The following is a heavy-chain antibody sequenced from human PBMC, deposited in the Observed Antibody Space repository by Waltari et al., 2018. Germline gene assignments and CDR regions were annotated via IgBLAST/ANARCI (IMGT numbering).Heavy chain of an antibody. CDR1: GFSLGDYA. V-gene: IGHV3-49*05. Sequence: DVQLVVSGGGLVKPGRSLRRSCPGSGFSLGDYAINWFRKAPGKGLEWVGYIRSNAYGGATEYAASVKDRFIISRDDSKSIAYLQMNSLKTEDTAMYYCTRTLAYWGQGTLVTVSS. J-gene: IGHJ4*02. CDR3: TRTLAY. CDR2: IRSNAYGGAT.